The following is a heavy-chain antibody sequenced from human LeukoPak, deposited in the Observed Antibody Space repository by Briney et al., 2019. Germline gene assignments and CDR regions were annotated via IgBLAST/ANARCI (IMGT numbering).Heavy chain of an antibody. CDR3: ARGRGGDDYGNNWFDP. Sequence: PSETLSLTCAVYGGPFSGYYWSWIRQPPGKGLEWIGEINHSGSTNYNPSLKSRVTISVDTSKNQFSLKLSSVTAADTAVYYCARGRGGDDYGNNWFDPWGQGTLVTVSS. CDR2: INHSGST. D-gene: IGHD4-17*01. V-gene: IGHV4-34*01. CDR1: GGPFSGYY. J-gene: IGHJ5*02.